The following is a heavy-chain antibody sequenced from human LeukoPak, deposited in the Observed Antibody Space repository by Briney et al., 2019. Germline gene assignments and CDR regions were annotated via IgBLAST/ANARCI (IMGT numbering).Heavy chain of an antibody. CDR3: AKGAIVGATTYDDY. CDR1: GFTVSSNY. J-gene: IGHJ4*02. V-gene: IGHV3-53*01. Sequence: GGSLRLSCAASGFTVSSNYMSWVRQAPGKGLEWVSVIYSGGSTYYADSVKGRFTISRDNSKNTLYLQMNSMRAEDTAVYYCAKGAIVGATTYDDYWGQGTLVTVSS. D-gene: IGHD1-26*01. CDR2: IYSGGST.